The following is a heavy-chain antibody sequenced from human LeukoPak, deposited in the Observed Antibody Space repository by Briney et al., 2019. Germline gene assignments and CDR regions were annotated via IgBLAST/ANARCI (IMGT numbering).Heavy chain of an antibody. CDR2: IYYSGST. Sequence: SQTLSLTCTVSGGSISSGDYYWSWIRQPPGKGLEWIGYIYYSGSTYYNPSLKSRVTISVDMSKNQFSLRVSSVTAADTAVYYCTRDVLFAYCGGDCYSPSDYWGQGSLVTVSS. D-gene: IGHD2-21*02. CDR3: TRDVLFAYCGGDCYSPSDY. CDR1: GGSISSGDYY. V-gene: IGHV4-30-4*08. J-gene: IGHJ4*02.